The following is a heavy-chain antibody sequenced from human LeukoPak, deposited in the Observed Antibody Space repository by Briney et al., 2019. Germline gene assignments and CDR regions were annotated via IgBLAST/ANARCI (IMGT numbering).Heavy chain of an antibody. Sequence: ASVKVSCKASGYSFPSSGISWLRQAPGQGLEWLGWISTHDGDTKYAQNVQGRATMTTDTSTNTAYMELRSLRFDDTAVYYCARESIWAYCFDSWGQGTLVTVSS. CDR2: ISTHDGDT. CDR1: GYSFPSSG. V-gene: IGHV1-18*01. D-gene: IGHD7-27*01. J-gene: IGHJ4*02. CDR3: ARESIWAYCFDS.